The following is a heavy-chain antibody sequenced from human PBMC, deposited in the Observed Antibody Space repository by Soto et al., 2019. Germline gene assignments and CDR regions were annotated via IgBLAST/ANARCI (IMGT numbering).Heavy chain of an antibody. D-gene: IGHD2-2*01. CDR1: GFTFSDYY. CDR3: ARRPAAGNWFDL. V-gene: IGHV3-11*06. Sequence: QEQVVESGGGLVKPGGSLRLSCAASGFTFSDYYMSWIRQAPGKGLEWVSYISTSTGYTNYADSVKGRFTISRDNAKNSLYLQMNSLRAEDTAVYYCARRPAAGNWFDLWGQGTQVPVSS. CDR2: ISTSTGYT. J-gene: IGHJ5*02.